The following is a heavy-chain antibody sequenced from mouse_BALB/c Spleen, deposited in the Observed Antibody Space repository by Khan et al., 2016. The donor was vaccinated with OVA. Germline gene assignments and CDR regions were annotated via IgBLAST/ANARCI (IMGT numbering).Heavy chain of an antibody. Sequence: QVQLKESGAELARPGASVKMSCKASGYTFTSYTIHWIKLRPGQGLEWIGYINPSNGYTNYNQKFKDKATLTADKSSTTAYMQLSSLTADDTAVYNCVRDGAYYRKEGWFAYWGLGTLVTVSA. CDR3: VRDGAYYRKEGWFAY. J-gene: IGHJ3*01. D-gene: IGHD2-14*01. V-gene: IGHV1-4*01. CDR1: GYTFTSYT. CDR2: INPSNGYT.